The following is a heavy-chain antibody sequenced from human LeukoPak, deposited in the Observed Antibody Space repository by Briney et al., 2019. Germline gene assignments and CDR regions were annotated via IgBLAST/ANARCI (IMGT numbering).Heavy chain of an antibody. CDR3: ANTFNFDY. Sequence: WGTLTLSCAASGLTFSSYAMSWVRQAPGKGLEWVSGISGNGANTYYAYSVKDLYTISRDNSKNSVYLQMTSLRAEEKAVYYCANTFNFDYWGQGTLVTVSS. CDR2: ISGNGANT. J-gene: IGHJ4*02. V-gene: IGHV3-23*01. CDR1: GLTFSSYA.